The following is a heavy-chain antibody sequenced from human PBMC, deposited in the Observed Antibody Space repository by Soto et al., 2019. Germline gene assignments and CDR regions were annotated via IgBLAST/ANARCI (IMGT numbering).Heavy chain of an antibody. CDR1: GFTVSSNY. Sequence: GGSLRLSCAASGFTVSSNYMSWVRQAPGKGLEWVSVIYSGGSTYYADSVKGRFTISRDNSKNTLYLQMNSLRAADTAVYYCTFGSGAPDAFDIWGQGTMVTVSS. V-gene: IGHV3-53*01. CDR2: IYSGGST. CDR3: TFGSGAPDAFDI. J-gene: IGHJ3*02. D-gene: IGHD3-10*01.